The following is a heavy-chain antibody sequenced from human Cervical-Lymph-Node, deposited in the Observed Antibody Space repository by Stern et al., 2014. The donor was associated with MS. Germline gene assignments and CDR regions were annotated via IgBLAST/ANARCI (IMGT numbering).Heavy chain of an antibody. CDR1: GYSFSSHW. Sequence: VQLVQSGAEVKKSGESLKISCKGAGYSFSSHWIAWVRQKPGKGLEWMGIIYPGDSDTRHSPSFQGQVSISVDKSTSTAYLKWSSLTDSDTAIYYCARQGNYHDSHAFDIWGQGTMVIVSS. CDR2: IYPGDSDT. D-gene: IGHD3-22*01. V-gene: IGHV5-51*01. CDR3: ARQGNYHDSHAFDI. J-gene: IGHJ3*02.